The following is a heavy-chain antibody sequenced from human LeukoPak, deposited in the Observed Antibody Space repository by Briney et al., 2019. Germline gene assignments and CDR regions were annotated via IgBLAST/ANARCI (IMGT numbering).Heavy chain of an antibody. V-gene: IGHV5-10-1*01. CDR3: ARRLYSGDEAYDY. Sequence: GESLKISCKGSGYIFTSYWINWVRQTPGKGLEWMGRIDPSDSYTKYSPSFQVHVTISADKSISTAYLQWSSLKASDTAMYYCARRLYSGDEAYDYWGQRTLVTVSS. CDR2: IDPSDSYT. J-gene: IGHJ4*02. CDR1: GYIFTSYW. D-gene: IGHD5-12*01.